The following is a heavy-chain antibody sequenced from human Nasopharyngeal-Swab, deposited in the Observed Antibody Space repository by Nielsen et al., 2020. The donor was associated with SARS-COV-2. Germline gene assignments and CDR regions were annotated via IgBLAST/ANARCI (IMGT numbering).Heavy chain of an antibody. V-gene: IGHV4-34*01. J-gene: IGHJ4*02. CDR2: INHRRGT. Sequence: SETLSLTCAVYGGSFSDSPWSWLRLLPGKGLEWIGEINHRRGTAYRSSLKSRVSISVDTSKNQFSLELRSVTAADTAVYFCARGPDQVHSFDSWDQGRLVTVSS. CDR1: GGSFSDSP. D-gene: IGHD2-2*01. CDR3: ARGPDQVHSFDS.